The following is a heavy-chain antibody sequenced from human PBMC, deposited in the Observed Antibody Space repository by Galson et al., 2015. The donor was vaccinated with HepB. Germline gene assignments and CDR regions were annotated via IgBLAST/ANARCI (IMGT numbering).Heavy chain of an antibody. D-gene: IGHD7-27*01. V-gene: IGHV1-69*13. J-gene: IGHJ5*02. Sequence: SVKVSCKASGGTFSSYAFSWVRQTPGQGLEWMGGIIPIFGRANYAQKFQGRVTITADESTSTAYMELRSLRHEDTAVYYCARPFSGEPKFQYFFYWGQGTQVTVSSGSASAPGWFDPWGQGTLVTVSS. CDR1: GGTFSSYA. CDR3: ARPFSGEPKFQYFFYWGQGTQVTVSSGSASAPGWFDP. CDR2: IIPIFGRA.